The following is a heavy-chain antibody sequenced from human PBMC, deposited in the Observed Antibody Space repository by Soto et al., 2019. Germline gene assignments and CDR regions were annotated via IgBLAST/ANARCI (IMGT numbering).Heavy chain of an antibody. CDR2: VSPNGQGI. CDR1: GFTLGRYG. J-gene: IGHJ4*02. Sequence: GGSLRLSCAASGFTLGRYGMSWVRQAPGKGLEWVSAVSPNGQGIYYADSVRGRFTISRDFSKNTVFLHMDSLRAEDTAVYYCAKARDSGSYRPFDHWGPGTLDTVSS. CDR3: AKARDSGSYRPFDH. V-gene: IGHV3-23*01. D-gene: IGHD3-22*01.